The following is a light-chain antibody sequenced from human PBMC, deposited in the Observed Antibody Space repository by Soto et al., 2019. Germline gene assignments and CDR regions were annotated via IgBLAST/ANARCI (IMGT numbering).Light chain of an antibody. CDR3: QQYXSWPRT. CDR1: QSXNSN. J-gene: IGKJ1*01. V-gene: IGKV3-15*01. CDR2: GAS. Sequence: EIVMTQXPATLSVSPGERATLSCRASQSXNSNLAWYQQKPGQXXRLLIYGASSRATGIXXXFXGSGSGTEFTLTITSLXSEXFAVYYCQQYXSWPRTXGQGTKVXIK.